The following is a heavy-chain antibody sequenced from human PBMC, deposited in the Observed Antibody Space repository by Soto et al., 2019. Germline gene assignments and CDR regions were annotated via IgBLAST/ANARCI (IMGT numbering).Heavy chain of an antibody. D-gene: IGHD3-22*01. CDR3: ARGIVVVIMGPDNWFDP. CDR2: TYYRSKWYN. V-gene: IGHV6-1*01. Sequence: QVQLQQSGPGLVKPSQTLSLTCAISGDSVSSNSAAWNWIRQSPSRGLEWLGRTYYRSKWYNDYAVSVKSRITINPDTSKNQFSLQLNSVTPEDTAVYYCARGIVVVIMGPDNWFDPWGQGTLVTVSS. CDR1: GDSVSSNSAA. J-gene: IGHJ5*02.